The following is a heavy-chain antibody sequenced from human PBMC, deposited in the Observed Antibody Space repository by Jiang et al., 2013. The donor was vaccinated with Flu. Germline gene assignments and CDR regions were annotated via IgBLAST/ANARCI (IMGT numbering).Heavy chain of an antibody. D-gene: IGHD1-1*01. V-gene: IGHV7-4-1*02. Sequence: PGQGLEWMGLDQHQHWEPNVCPGLHRTVCLLLGHSVSTAYLQISSLKAEDTAVYYCARKLEPIVLDYYYGMDVWGQGTTVTVSS. CDR2: QHQHWEP. J-gene: IGHJ6*02. CDR3: ARKLEPIVLDYYYGMDV.